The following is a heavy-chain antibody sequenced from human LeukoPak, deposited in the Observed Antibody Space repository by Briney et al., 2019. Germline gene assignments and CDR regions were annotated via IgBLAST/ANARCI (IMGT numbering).Heavy chain of an antibody. CDR2: INPSGGST. CDR1: GYTFTSYY. V-gene: IGHV1-46*01. CDR3: ARDLRTPPITMIVVVIANWYFDL. Sequence: ASVKVSCKASGYTFTSYYMHWVRQAPGQGLEWMGIINPSGGSTSYAQKFQGRVAMTRDTSTSTVYMELSSLRSEDTAVYYCARDLRTPPITMIVVVIANWYFDLWGRGTLVTVSS. J-gene: IGHJ2*01. D-gene: IGHD3-22*01.